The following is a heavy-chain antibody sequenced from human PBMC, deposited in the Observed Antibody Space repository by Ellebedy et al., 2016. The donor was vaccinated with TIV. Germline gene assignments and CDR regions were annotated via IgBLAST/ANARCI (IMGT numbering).Heavy chain of an antibody. CDR3: ARASRTNFDY. J-gene: IGHJ4*02. V-gene: IGHV4-59*01. CDR1: GGSISPYY. D-gene: IGHD1/OR15-1a*01. CDR2: ISYSGST. Sequence: MPSETLSLTCTVSGGSISPYYWSWTRQPPGKGLEWIGYISYSGSTNYNPSLKSRVTISVDTSKNQFSLKLSSVTAADTAVYYCARASRTNFDYWGQGTLVTVSS.